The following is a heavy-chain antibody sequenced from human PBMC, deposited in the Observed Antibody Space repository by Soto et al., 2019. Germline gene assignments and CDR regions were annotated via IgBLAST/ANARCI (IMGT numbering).Heavy chain of an antibody. D-gene: IGHD5-18*01. J-gene: IGHJ4*02. CDR3: ARDTAMALPDA. V-gene: IGHV1-18*01. CDR2: INPYNGNT. Sequence: QVQLVQSGTEVKKPGASVKVSCKASGYTFTSYAISWVRLAPGQGLEWMGWINPYNGNTNYAQKLQGRVTMTTDTSTSTAYMELRSLRSDDTAVYYCARDTAMALPDAWGQGTLVTVSS. CDR1: GYTFTSYA.